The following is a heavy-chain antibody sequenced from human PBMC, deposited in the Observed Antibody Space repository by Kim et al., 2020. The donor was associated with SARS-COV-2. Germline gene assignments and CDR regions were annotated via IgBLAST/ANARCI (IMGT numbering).Heavy chain of an antibody. Sequence: ASVKVSCKASGYTFTDYGISWVRQAPGQGLEWMGWISAYNGNTNYAQKVQGRVTMTTDTSTSTAYMDLRSLRSDDAAMYFCARDVWSSSSTGPSFDYWGQGTLVTVSS. CDR1: GYTFTDYG. CDR3: ARDVWSSSSTGPSFDY. D-gene: IGHD6-6*01. CDR2: ISAYNGNT. V-gene: IGHV1-18*01. J-gene: IGHJ4*02.